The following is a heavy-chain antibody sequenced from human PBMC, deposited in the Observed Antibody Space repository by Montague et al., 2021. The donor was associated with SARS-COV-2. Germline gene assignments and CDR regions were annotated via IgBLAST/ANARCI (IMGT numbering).Heavy chain of an antibody. J-gene: IGHJ4*02. CDR1: GFPFPDYA. Sequence: SLRLSCAASGFPFPDYAMHWVRQAPGKGLEWVSGINWNGNSRGYADSVKGRFTISRDNAANSLFLQMSSLRPEDTALYYCAAATYGSIAYWGQGNLVTVSS. D-gene: IGHD3-10*01. CDR2: INWNGNSR. CDR3: AAATYGSIAY. V-gene: IGHV3-9*01.